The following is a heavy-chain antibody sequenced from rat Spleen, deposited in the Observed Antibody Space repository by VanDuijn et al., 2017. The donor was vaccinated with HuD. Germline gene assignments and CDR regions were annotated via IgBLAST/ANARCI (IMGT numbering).Heavy chain of an antibody. J-gene: IGHJ2*01. CDR2: ISYDGSST. Sequence: EVQLVESGGGLVQPGRSLKLSCAASGFTFSDYNMAWVRQAPKKGLEWVATISYDGSSTYYRDSVKGRFTISRDIAKSSLFLQMDSLRSEDTATYYCTRAPSAPDYWGQGVMVTVSS. CDR1: GFTFSDYN. CDR3: TRAPSAPDY. D-gene: IGHD3-3*01. V-gene: IGHV5-7*01.